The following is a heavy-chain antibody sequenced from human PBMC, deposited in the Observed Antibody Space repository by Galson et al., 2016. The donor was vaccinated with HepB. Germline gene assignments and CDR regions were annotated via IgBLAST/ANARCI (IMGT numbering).Heavy chain of an antibody. V-gene: IGHV4-59*08. CDR2: IYSSGST. Sequence: QVQLQESGPGLVKPSETLSLTCTVPGGSISNYYWSWIRQPPGKGLEWIGYIYSSGSTSYNPALKSRVTMSVDTSKNHIALTPTSVTAADTVVYYCARHLRVAGYFDPWGQGTLVTVSS. D-gene: IGHD6-19*01. CDR3: ARHLRVAGYFDP. J-gene: IGHJ4*02. CDR1: GGSISNYY.